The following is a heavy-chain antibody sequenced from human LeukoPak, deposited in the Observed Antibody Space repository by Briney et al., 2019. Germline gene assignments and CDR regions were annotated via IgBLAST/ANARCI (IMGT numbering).Heavy chain of an antibody. D-gene: IGHD6-13*01. CDR1: GFTFSSYS. CDR3: ARDSRGGIAAAGPDAFDI. V-gene: IGHV3-21*01. CDR2: ISSSSSYI. Sequence: GGSLRLSCAASGFTFSSYSMNWVRQAPGKGLEWISSISSSSSYIYYADSVKGRFTISRDNAKNSLYLQMNSLRAEDTAVYYCARDSRGGIAAAGPDAFDIWGQGTMVTVSS. J-gene: IGHJ3*02.